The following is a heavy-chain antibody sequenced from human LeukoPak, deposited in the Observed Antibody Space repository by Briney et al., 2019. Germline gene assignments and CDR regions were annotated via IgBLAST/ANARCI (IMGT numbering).Heavy chain of an antibody. CDR2: IIPILGIA. CDR1: GGTFSSYA. D-gene: IGHD2-15*01. V-gene: IGHV1-69*04. J-gene: IGHJ4*02. CDR3: ARAAPATATLDY. Sequence: GASVTVSCKASGGTFSSYAISWVRQAPGQGLEWMGRIIPILGIANYAQKFQGRVTITADKSTSTAYMELSSLRSEDTAVYYCARAAPATATLDYWGQGTLVTVSS.